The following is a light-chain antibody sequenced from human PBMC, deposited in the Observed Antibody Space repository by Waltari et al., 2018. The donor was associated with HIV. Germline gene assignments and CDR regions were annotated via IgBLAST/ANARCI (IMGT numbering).Light chain of an antibody. Sequence: SYELTPPPSLSVSPGQTARITCPGDVLARNYPRWFQQSPGQANVLVSYKETERPAGIPERFSGLSTGTTVTLTISGAHREDEADYYCYCAADTTAVFGGGTQLTV. CDR1: VLARNY. V-gene: IGLV3-27*01. CDR3: YCAADTTAV. CDR2: KET. J-gene: IGLJ7*01.